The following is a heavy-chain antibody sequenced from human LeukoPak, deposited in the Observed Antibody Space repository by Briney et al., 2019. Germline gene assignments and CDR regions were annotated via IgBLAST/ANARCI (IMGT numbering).Heavy chain of an antibody. CDR1: GGSISSSSYY. Sequence: SETLSLTCTVSGGSISSSSYYWGWIRQPPGKGLEWIGSIHYSGSTYYNPSLKSRVTMSVDTSKNQFSLKLSSVTAADTAVYYCARESRRSYCNEYWGQGTLVTVSS. V-gene: IGHV4-39*07. D-gene: IGHD3-10*01. CDR3: ARESRRSYCNEY. CDR2: IHYSGST. J-gene: IGHJ4*02.